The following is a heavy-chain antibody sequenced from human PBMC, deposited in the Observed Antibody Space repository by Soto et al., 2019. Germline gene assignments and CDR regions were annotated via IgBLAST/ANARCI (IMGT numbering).Heavy chain of an antibody. J-gene: IGHJ6*02. Sequence: QVQLVQSGAEVKKPGASVKVSCKASGYTFTSYGISWVRQAPGQGLECMGWIRAYNGNTNYAQKLQGRVTMTTDTATSTGYMDLRRLTFGDTAVYDCATDLPTMDGWRQGTRVNVSS. CDR3: ATDLPTMDG. CDR2: IRAYNGNT. CDR1: GYTFTSYG. V-gene: IGHV1-18*01.